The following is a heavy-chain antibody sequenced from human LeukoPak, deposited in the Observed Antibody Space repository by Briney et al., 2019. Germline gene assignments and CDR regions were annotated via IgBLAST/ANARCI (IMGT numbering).Heavy chain of an antibody. V-gene: IGHV3-30*18. D-gene: IGHD5-12*01. Sequence: PGGSLRLSCAASGFTFSSYGMHWVRQAPGKGLEWVAVISYDGSNKYYADSVKGRFTISRDNSKNTLYLQMNSLRAEDTAVYYCAKDLESGYPPSQYFDYWGQGTLVTVSS. CDR2: ISYDGSNK. CDR3: AKDLESGYPPSQYFDY. CDR1: GFTFSSYG. J-gene: IGHJ4*02.